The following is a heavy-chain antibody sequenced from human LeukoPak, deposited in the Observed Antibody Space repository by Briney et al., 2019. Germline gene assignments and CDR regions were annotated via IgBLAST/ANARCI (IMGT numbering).Heavy chain of an antibody. CDR3: ARDGIVGSPLFKFDY. Sequence: PGGSLRLSCAASGFTFNNYAIHWVRQAPGMGLEGVAIISFDGGNKYYADSVKGRFTISRDNSKNTLYLQMNSLRAEDTAVYYCARDGIVGSPLFKFDYWGQGTLVTVSS. D-gene: IGHD1-26*01. J-gene: IGHJ4*02. V-gene: IGHV3-30-3*01. CDR2: ISFDGGNK. CDR1: GFTFNNYA.